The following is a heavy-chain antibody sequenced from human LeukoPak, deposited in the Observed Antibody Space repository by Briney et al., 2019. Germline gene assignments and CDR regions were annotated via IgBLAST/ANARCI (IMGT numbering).Heavy chain of an antibody. CDR3: AKGPSWAAAGPLDY. D-gene: IGHD6-13*01. CDR1: GFTFGSYG. Sequence: PGGSLRLSCAASGFTFGSYGMSWVRQAPGKGLEWVSGISGSGGSTYYADSVKGRFTISRDNSKNTLYLQMNSLRAEDTAVYYCAKGPSWAAAGPLDYWGQGILVTVSS. J-gene: IGHJ4*02. V-gene: IGHV3-23*01. CDR2: ISGSGGST.